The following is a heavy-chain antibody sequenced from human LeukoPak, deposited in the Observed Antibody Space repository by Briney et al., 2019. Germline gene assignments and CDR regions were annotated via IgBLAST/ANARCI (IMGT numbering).Heavy chain of an antibody. Sequence: GGSLRLSCAASGFPFSNHWMSWVRQAPGKGLEWVANVNQDGKEKNYVDSVKGRFTISRDNAKNSLYLQMDSLRAEDTAVYYCARTGDYALKDWGQGTLVTVSS. CDR1: GFPFSNHW. V-gene: IGHV3-7*03. CDR2: VNQDGKEK. D-gene: IGHD3-16*01. CDR3: ARTGDYALKD. J-gene: IGHJ4*02.